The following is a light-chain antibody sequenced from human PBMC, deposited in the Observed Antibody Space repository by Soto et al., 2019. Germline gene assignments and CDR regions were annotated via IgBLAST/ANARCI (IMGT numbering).Light chain of an antibody. CDR1: QSVSSNY. CDR3: QQYGNSPPET. Sequence: ETSLTQSPGTLSLSPGERATLSCRASQSVSSNYLAWYQQKPGQAPRLLIYRASSRATGIPDRFRGSGSGTDFTLTISRLEPEDFAVYYCQQYGNSPPETFGQGTRPEI. V-gene: IGKV3-20*01. J-gene: IGKJ5*01. CDR2: RAS.